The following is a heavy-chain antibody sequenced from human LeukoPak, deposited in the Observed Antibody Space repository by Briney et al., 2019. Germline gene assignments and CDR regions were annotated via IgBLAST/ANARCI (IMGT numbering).Heavy chain of an antibody. CDR2: ISYDGSNK. V-gene: IGHV3-30*18. Sequence: PGGSLRLSCAASVSEFIFSSYGMHWVRQAPGKGLEWVAVISYDGSNKYYADSVKGRFTISRDNSKNTLYLQMNSLRAEDTAVYYCAKPDTETDIVVVVAAPPPFDYWGQGTLVTVSS. CDR1: VSEFIFSSYG. CDR3: AKPDTETDIVVVVAAPPPFDY. J-gene: IGHJ4*02. D-gene: IGHD2-15*01.